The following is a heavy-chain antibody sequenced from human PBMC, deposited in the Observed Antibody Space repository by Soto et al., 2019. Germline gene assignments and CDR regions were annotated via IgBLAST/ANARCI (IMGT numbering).Heavy chain of an antibody. J-gene: IGHJ1*01. D-gene: IGHD2-15*01. V-gene: IGHV3-64*01. Sequence: EVQLVESGGGLVQPGGSLRLSCAASGFTFSSYAMHWVRQAPGKGLEYVSAISSNGGSTYYANSVKGRFTISRDNAKNTLYLQMGSLRAEDMAVDYCARSRYWSGGSCNCEYFQRWGQVTLVTVSS. CDR3: ARSRYWSGGSCNCEYFQR. CDR2: ISSNGGST. CDR1: GFTFSSYA.